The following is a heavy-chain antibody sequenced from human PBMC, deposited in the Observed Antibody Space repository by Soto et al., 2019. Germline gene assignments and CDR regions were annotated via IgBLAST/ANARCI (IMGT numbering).Heavy chain of an antibody. V-gene: IGHV4-61*01. Sequence: SETLSLTCTVSDGSVNSGNYYWSWIRQPPGKGLEWIGHIYYIGTTNYNPSLKSRVTISIDTSKNQFSLKVTSVTAADTAMYFCAREEKQLSRYGGDFDYWGPGVMVPVYS. CDR3: AREEKQLSRYGGDFDY. CDR2: IYYIGTT. CDR1: DGSVNSGNYY. D-gene: IGHD3-16*01. J-gene: IGHJ4*02.